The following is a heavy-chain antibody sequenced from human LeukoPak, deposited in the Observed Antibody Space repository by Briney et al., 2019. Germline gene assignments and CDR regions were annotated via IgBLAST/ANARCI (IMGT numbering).Heavy chain of an antibody. CDR3: AKDLRGYSGYDLKDY. D-gene: IGHD5-12*01. CDR2: ISGSGGST. V-gene: IGHV3-23*01. CDR1: GCTFSSYA. Sequence: GGSLRLSCAASGCTFSSYAMSWVRQAPGKGLEWVSAISGSGGSTYYADSVKGRFTISRDNSRNTLYLQMNSLRAEDTAVYYCAKDLRGYSGYDLKDYWGQGTLVTVSS. J-gene: IGHJ4*02.